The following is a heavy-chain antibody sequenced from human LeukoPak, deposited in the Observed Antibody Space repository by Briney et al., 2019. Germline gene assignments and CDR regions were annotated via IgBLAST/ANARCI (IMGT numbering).Heavy chain of an antibody. J-gene: IGHJ4*02. Sequence: ASVKVSCKASGYTFTDHWIHWVRQAPGEGLDWMGMIKPSHGETRYAQKFQGRVTMTGDTSTTTVYMELSSLRSENTAVFYCARAVAQDFHYWGQGSLVTVSS. CDR2: IKPSHGET. V-gene: IGHV1-46*01. CDR1: GYTFTDHW. CDR3: ARAVAQDFHY.